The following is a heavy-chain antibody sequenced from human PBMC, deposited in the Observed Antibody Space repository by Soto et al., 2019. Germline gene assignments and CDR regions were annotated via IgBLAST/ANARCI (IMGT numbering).Heavy chain of an antibody. CDR1: GGSISSSSYY. Sequence: QLLESGPGLVKPSETLSLTCTVSGGSISSSSYYWGWIRQPPGKGLEWIGSIYYSGSTYYNPSLKSRVTISVDTSKNQFSLKLSSVTAADTAVYYCARGLGDSSSWYGGYYYYYGMDVW. CDR2: IYYSGST. CDR3: ARGLGDSSSWYGGYYYYYGMDV. D-gene: IGHD6-13*01. V-gene: IGHV4-39*01. J-gene: IGHJ6*01.